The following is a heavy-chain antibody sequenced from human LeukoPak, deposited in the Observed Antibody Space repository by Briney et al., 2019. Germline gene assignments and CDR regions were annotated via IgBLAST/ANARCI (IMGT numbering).Heavy chain of an antibody. CDR2: INHSGST. CDR1: GGSFSGYY. D-gene: IGHD6-6*01. V-gene: IGHV4-34*01. CDR3: ARDRLRYSSSPDAFDI. Sequence: SETLSLSCAVYGGSFSGYYWSWIRQPPGKGLEWIGEINHSGSTNYNPSLKSRVTISVDTSKNQFSLKLSSVTAADTAVYYCARDRLRYSSSPDAFDIWGQGTMVTVSS. J-gene: IGHJ3*02.